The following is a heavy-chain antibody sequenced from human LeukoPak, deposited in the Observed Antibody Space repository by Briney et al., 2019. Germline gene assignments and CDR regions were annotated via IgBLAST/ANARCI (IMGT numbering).Heavy chain of an antibody. CDR2: ISYDGSNK. CDR3: ASHGGYSYGSLGY. Sequence: GGSLRLSCAASGFTFSSYAMHWVRQAPGKGLEWVAVISYDGSNKYYADSVKGRFTISRDNPKNTLYLQMNSLRAEDTAVYYCASHGGYSYGSLGYWGQGTLVTVSS. V-gene: IGHV3-30-3*01. D-gene: IGHD5-18*01. CDR1: GFTFSSYA. J-gene: IGHJ4*02.